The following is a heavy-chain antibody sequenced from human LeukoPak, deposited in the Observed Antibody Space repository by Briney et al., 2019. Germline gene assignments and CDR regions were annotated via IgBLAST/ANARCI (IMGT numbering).Heavy chain of an antibody. D-gene: IGHD6-6*01. Sequence: GGSLRLSCAASGFTFSSYAMHWVRQAPGKGLEWVAFIRYDGSNKYYADSVKGRFTISRDNSKNTLCLQMNSLRAEDTAVYYCARGRDSSSSYPGYWGQGTLVTVSS. CDR3: ARGRDSSSSYPGY. CDR1: GFTFSSYA. V-gene: IGHV3-30*02. CDR2: IRYDGSNK. J-gene: IGHJ4*02.